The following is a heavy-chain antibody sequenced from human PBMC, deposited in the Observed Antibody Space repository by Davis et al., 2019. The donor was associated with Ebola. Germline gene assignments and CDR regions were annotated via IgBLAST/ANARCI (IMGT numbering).Heavy chain of an antibody. CDR1: GFTFSSYW. D-gene: IGHD6-19*01. CDR3: ARLSHLGGPSEADGFDF. J-gene: IGHJ4*02. V-gene: IGHV4-34*01. Sequence: ESLKISCAASGFTFSSYWMSWVRQPPGKELEWIGEITHSESTNYNPSLKSRATLSVDTSKNQFSLNLTSVTAADTAVYYCARLSHLGGPSEADGFDFWGQGTLVTVSS. CDR2: ITHSEST.